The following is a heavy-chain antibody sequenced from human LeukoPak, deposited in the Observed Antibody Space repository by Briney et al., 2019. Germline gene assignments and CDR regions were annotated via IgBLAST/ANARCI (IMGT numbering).Heavy chain of an antibody. Sequence: GASVKVSCKASGGTFSSYAISWVRQAPGQGLEWMGGIIPIFGTANYAQKFQGRVTMTTDTSTSTAYMELRSLRSDDTAVYYCARVPYGSGSYRYYYYYYYMDVWGKGTTVTVSS. J-gene: IGHJ6*03. D-gene: IGHD3-10*01. CDR2: IIPIFGTA. V-gene: IGHV1-69*05. CDR1: GGTFSSYA. CDR3: ARVPYGSGSYRYYYYYYYMDV.